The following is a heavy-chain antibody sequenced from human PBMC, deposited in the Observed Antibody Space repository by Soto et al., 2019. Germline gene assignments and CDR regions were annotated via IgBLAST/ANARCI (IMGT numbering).Heavy chain of an antibody. V-gene: IGHV1-18*01. CDR1: GYTFTSYG. Sequence: ASVKVSCKASGYTFTSYGISWVRQAPGQGLEWMGWISAYNGNTNYAQKLQGRVTMTTDTSTSTAYMELRSLRSDDTAVYYCARDARVAAAGRSNFDYWGQGTLVTVSS. CDR2: ISAYNGNT. CDR3: ARDARVAAAGRSNFDY. J-gene: IGHJ4*02. D-gene: IGHD6-13*01.